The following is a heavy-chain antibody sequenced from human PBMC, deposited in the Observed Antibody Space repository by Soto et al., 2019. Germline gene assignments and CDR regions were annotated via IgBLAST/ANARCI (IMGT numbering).Heavy chain of an antibody. CDR2: INHSGST. CDR3: ARLNSPPTSYDFWSGYYGTSYFDY. Sequence: QVQLQQWGAGLLKPSETLSLTCAVYGGSFSGYYWSWIRQPPGKGLEWIGEINHSGSTNYNPSLKSRVTISVDTYKNKFPLKLSSVTAADTAVYYCARLNSPPTSYDFWSGYYGTSYFDYWGQGTLVTVSS. V-gene: IGHV4-34*01. CDR1: GGSFSGYY. J-gene: IGHJ4*02. D-gene: IGHD3-3*01.